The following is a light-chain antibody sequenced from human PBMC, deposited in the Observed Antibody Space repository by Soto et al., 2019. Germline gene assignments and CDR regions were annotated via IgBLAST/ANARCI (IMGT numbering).Light chain of an antibody. CDR3: YSYAGTYTWV. CDR1: TGNIGSYND. CDR2: DVN. J-gene: IGLJ3*02. V-gene: IGLV2-11*01. Sequence: QSALTQPHSVSGSPGQSATISCTGTTGNIGSYNDVSWYQQHPGKAPKLIIYDVNKRPSGVPDRFSASKSGNTASLAISGLQAEDEADYYCYSYAGTYTWVFGGGTQLTVL.